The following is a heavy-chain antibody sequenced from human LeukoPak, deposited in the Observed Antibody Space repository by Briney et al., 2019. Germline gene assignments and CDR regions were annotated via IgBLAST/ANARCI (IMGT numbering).Heavy chain of an antibody. J-gene: IGHJ4*02. Sequence: ASVKVSCKASGVTFSSYAISWVRQAPGQGLEWMGGIIPIFGTANYAQKFQGRVTITADESTSTAYMELSSLRSEDTAVYYCARSDSRGYSGYGNFDYWGQGTLVTVSS. CDR2: IIPIFGTA. V-gene: IGHV1-69*13. CDR3: ARSDSRGYSGYGNFDY. CDR1: GVTFSSYA. D-gene: IGHD5-12*01.